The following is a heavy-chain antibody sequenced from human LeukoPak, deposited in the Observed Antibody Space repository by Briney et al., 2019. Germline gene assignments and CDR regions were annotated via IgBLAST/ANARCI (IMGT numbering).Heavy chain of an antibody. CDR2: VNTNTGNP. CDR1: GYTFTSYA. J-gene: IGHJ4*02. Sequence: ASVKVSCKASGYTFTSYAMNWVRQAPGQGLEWMGWVNTNTGNPTYAQGFTGRFVFSSDTSVSTAYLQIGSLKAEDTAVYYCVTNFDSSGYFGYWGQGTLVTVSS. D-gene: IGHD3-22*01. CDR3: VTNFDSSGYFGY. V-gene: IGHV7-4-1*01.